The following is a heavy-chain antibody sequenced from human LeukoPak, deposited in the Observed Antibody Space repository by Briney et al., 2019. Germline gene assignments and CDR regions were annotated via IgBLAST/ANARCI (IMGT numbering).Heavy chain of an antibody. CDR3: AKGNCRGTSCYSDY. V-gene: IGHV3-23*01. Sequence: GRSLRLSCAASGXTFSSYAMRWVRQAPGKGLEWVSGISGSGGSTYYADSVKGRFTIARDNSKNTLYLQMNSLRAEDTAVYYCAKGNCRGTSCYSDYWGQGTLVTVSS. CDR2: ISGSGGST. D-gene: IGHD2-2*02. J-gene: IGHJ4*02. CDR1: GXTFSSYA.